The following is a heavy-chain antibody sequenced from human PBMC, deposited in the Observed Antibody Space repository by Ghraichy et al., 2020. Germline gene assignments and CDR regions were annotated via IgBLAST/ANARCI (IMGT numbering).Heavy chain of an antibody. CDR1: GGSISSYY. Sequence: GSLRLSCTVSGGSISSYYWSWIRQPPGKGLEWIGYIYYSGGTNYNPSLKSRVTISVHMSKNQFSLKLSSVTAADTAVYYCARHGGTYYYYYGMDVWGQGTTVTVSS. CDR3: ARHGGTYYYYYGMDV. D-gene: IGHD1-26*01. V-gene: IGHV4-59*08. J-gene: IGHJ6*02. CDR2: IYYSGGT.